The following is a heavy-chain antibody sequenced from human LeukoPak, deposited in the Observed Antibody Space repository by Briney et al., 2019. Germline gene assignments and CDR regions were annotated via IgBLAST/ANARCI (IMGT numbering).Heavy chain of an antibody. V-gene: IGHV3-23*01. CDR1: GFTVSSNY. D-gene: IGHD1-26*01. CDR3: AKGRSGSPDAFDI. Sequence: GGSLRLSCAASGFTVSSNYMSWVRQAPGKGLEWVSAISGSGGSTYYADSVKGRFTISRDNSKNTLYLQMNSLRAEDTAVYYCAKGRSGSPDAFDIWGQGTMVTVSS. J-gene: IGHJ3*02. CDR2: ISGSGGST.